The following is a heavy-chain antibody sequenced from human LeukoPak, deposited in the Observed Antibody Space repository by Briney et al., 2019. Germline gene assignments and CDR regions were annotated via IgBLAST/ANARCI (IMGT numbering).Heavy chain of an antibody. Sequence: SVKVSCKASGGTFNRYAISWVRQAPGQGLEWMGGIIPIFGTANYAQKFQGRVTITADESTSTAYMELSSLRSEDTAVYYCARGVTMIEGFDYWGQGTLVTVSS. D-gene: IGHD3-22*01. V-gene: IGHV1-69*13. CDR1: GGTFNRYA. CDR2: IIPIFGTA. CDR3: ARGVTMIEGFDY. J-gene: IGHJ4*02.